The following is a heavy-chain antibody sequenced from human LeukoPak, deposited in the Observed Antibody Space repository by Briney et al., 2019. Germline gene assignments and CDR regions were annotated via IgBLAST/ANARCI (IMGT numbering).Heavy chain of an antibody. CDR1: GITFGPYP. CDR2: MSGSGASI. Sequence: GEPLRLSCAASGITFGPYPMSWVRQAPGKGLEWVSAMSGSGASIYYADSVKGRFTISRDNSKDTLYLQMNSLRAEDTAVYFCAKVHLPIGDSSGYAKFDNWGQGTLVIVSS. J-gene: IGHJ4*02. V-gene: IGHV3-23*01. D-gene: IGHD3-22*01. CDR3: AKVHLPIGDSSGYAKFDN.